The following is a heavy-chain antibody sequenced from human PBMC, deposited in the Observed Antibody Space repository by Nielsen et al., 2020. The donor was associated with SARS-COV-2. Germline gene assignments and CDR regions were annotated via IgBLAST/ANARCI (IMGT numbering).Heavy chain of an antibody. CDR1: GFTFSGSA. D-gene: IGHD3-3*01. Sequence: LSLTCAASGFTFSGSAMHWVRQASGKGLEWVGRIRSKANSYATAYAASVKGRFTISRDDSKNTAYLQMNSLKTEDTAVYYCTRQKEWLLSSYFDHWGQGTLVTVSS. CDR3: TRQKEWLLSSYFDH. J-gene: IGHJ4*02. V-gene: IGHV3-73*01. CDR2: IRSKANSYAT.